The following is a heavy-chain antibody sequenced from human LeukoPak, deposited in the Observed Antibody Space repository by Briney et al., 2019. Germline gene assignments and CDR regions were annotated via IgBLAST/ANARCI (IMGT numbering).Heavy chain of an antibody. Sequence: SETLSLTCTVSGGSISSYYWSWIRQPAGKGLEWIGRIYTSGSTNYNPSLKSRVTMSVDTSKNQFSLKLSSVTAADTAVYYCARSIAVAGKVIYFDYWGQGTLVTVSS. CDR3: ARSIAVAGKVIYFDY. V-gene: IGHV4-4*07. J-gene: IGHJ4*02. D-gene: IGHD6-19*01. CDR1: GGSISSYY. CDR2: IYTSGST.